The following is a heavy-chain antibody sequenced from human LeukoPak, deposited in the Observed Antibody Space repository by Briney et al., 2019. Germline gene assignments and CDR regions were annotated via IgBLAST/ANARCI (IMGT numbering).Heavy chain of an antibody. J-gene: IGHJ6*03. V-gene: IGHV1-2*02. CDR2: INPNSGGT. CDR3: ARDARGSSTSHGTRSYYYYYMDV. D-gene: IGHD2-2*01. CDR1: GYTFTGYY. Sequence: GASVKVSCKASGYTFTGYYMHWVRQAPGQGLEWMGWINPNSGGTNYAQKFQGRVTMTRDTSISTAYMELSRLRSDDTAVYYCARDARGSSTSHGTRSYYYYYMDVWGKGTTVTVSS.